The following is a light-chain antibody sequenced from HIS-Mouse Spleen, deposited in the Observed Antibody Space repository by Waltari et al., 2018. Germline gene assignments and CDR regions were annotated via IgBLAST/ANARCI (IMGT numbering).Light chain of an antibody. CDR3: SSYTSSSTWV. V-gene: IGLV1-51*01. J-gene: IGLJ3*02. CDR1: SSNIGNNY. CDR2: DNN. Sequence: QSVLTQPPSVSAAPGQKVTISCSGSSSNIGNNYVSWYQQLPGTAPKLLVYDNNKPPSGIPDRFSGSKSGNTASLTISGLQAEDEADYYCSSYTSSSTWVFGGGTKLTVL.